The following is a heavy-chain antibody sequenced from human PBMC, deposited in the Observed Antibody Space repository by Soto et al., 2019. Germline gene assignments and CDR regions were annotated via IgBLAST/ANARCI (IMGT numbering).Heavy chain of an antibody. CDR2: ISYDGSNK. D-gene: IGHD6-13*01. Sequence: GGSLRLSCAASGLTFSSYGMHWVRQAPGKGLEWVAVISYDGSNKYYADSVKGRFTISRDNSKNTLYLQMNSLRAEDTAVYYCAKAGSYSSSWQDDFDYWGQGTLVTVSS. J-gene: IGHJ4*02. CDR1: GLTFSSYG. V-gene: IGHV3-30*18. CDR3: AKAGSYSSSWQDDFDY.